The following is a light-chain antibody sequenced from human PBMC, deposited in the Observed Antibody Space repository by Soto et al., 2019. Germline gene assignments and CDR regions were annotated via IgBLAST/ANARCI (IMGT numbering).Light chain of an antibody. J-gene: IGKJ1*01. CDR1: QSVSSSY. Sequence: EIVLTQSPGTLSLSPGERATLSCRASQSVSSSYLAWYQQKPGQAPRLLIYGASSRATGIPDRFSGSGSGTDFNLTISRLEPEDFAVYYCQQYGSSPPWTFGQGT. CDR3: QQYGSSPPWT. CDR2: GAS. V-gene: IGKV3-20*01.